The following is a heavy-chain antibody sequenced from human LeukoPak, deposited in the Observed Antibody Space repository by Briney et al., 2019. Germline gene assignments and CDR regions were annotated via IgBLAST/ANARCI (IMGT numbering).Heavy chain of an antibody. CDR3: ARAGADYGDPIDY. J-gene: IGHJ4*02. D-gene: IGHD4-17*01. CDR1: GGSISSYY. CDR2: IYYSGST. V-gene: IGHV4-59*01. Sequence: SETLSLTCTVSGGSISSYYWSWIRQPPEKGLEWIGYIYYSGSTNYNPSLKSRVTISVDTSKNQFSLKLSSVTAADTAVYYCARAGADYGDPIDYWGQGTLVTVSS.